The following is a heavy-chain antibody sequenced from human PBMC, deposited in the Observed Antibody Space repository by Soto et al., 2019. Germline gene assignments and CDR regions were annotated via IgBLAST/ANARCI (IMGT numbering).Heavy chain of an antibody. CDR2: INPKSGGT. D-gene: IGHD6-13*01. J-gene: IGHJ6*02. V-gene: IGHV1-2*02. Sequence: ASVKVSCKASGYTLTDYFMYWVRQAPGQGLEWMGWINPKSGGTNYAQKFQDRVTMARDTSISTAYMELSRLRSDDTAMYYCAKAQFGSSTWYYYGMDVWGQGTTVTVSS. CDR1: GYTLTDYF. CDR3: AKAQFGSSTWYYYGMDV.